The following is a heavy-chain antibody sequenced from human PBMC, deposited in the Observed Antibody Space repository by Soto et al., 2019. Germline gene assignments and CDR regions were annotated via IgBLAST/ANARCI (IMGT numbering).Heavy chain of an antibody. CDR2: INHSGST. Sequence: QVQLQQWGAGLLKPSETLSLTCAVYGGSFSGYYWSWIRQPPGKGLEWIGEINHSGSTNYNPSLKSRVTISVDTSKNQFSLKLSSVTAADTAVYYCATGIAARPLGHWGQGTLVTVSS. D-gene: IGHD6-6*01. CDR3: ATGIAARPLGH. J-gene: IGHJ4*02. CDR1: GGSFSGYY. V-gene: IGHV4-34*01.